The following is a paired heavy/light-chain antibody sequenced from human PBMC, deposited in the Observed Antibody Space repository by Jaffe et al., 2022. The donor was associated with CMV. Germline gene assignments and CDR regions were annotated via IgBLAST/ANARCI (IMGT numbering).Heavy chain of an antibody. V-gene: IGHV3-7*01. CDR3: ARSPPALDI. J-gene: IGHJ3*02. CDR2: IKEDGTEK. CDR1: GFNLSIYW. Sequence: EVQLVESGGGLVQPGGSLRLSCAASGFNLSIYWMSWVRQAPGKGLEWVANIKEDGTEKYYVDSVKGRFSISRDNAKNSLYLQMNSLRAEDAAVYYCARSPPALDIWGQGTMVTVSS.
Light chain of an antibody. J-gene: IGLJ2*01. CDR3: SSYTSSSTFEVV. CDR1: SSDVGGYNY. CDR2: DVS. Sequence: QSALTQPASVSGSPGQSITISCTGTSSDVGGYNYVSWYQQHPDKAPKLMIYDVSHRPSGVSNRFSGSKSGNTASLTISGLLPEDEADYYCSSYTSSSTFEVVFGGGTKLTVL. V-gene: IGLV2-14*03.